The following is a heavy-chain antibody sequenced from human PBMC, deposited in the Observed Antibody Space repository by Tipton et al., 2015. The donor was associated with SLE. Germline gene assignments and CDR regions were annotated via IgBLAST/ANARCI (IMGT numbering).Heavy chain of an antibody. CDR3: AKDPGVVIASPLY. Sequence: GSLRLSCAASGFTFSSYAMSWVRQAPGKGLEWVSFISASGGTTYYADSVKGRFTISRDNSKNTLYVQMNSLRAEDTAVYYCAKDPGVVIASPLYWGQGTLVTVSS. CDR2: ISASGGTT. CDR1: GFTFSSYA. J-gene: IGHJ4*02. D-gene: IGHD2-21*01. V-gene: IGHV3-23*01.